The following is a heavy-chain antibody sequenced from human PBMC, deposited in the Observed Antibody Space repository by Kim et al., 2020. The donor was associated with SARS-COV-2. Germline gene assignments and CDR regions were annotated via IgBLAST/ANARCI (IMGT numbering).Heavy chain of an antibody. D-gene: IGHD3-10*01. CDR3: ARRGWGMVRCIDY. V-gene: IGHV3-33*01. Sequence: YADSGKGRFTISRDNSKHTLFLRMNRLRVEETSVYYCARRGWGMVRCIDYWGQGTLVTVSS. J-gene: IGHJ4*02.